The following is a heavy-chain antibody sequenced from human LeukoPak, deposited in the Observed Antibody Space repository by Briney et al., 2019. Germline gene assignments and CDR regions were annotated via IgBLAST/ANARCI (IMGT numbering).Heavy chain of an antibody. J-gene: IGHJ4*02. Sequence: PGGSLRLSCVVSGFTFSGHAMCWVRQAPGRGLEWVSSIDISGDSTSYADSVKGRFTISRDNAKNSLYLQMNSLRAEDTAVYYCARGLTFGGVIPRGYWGQGTLVTVSS. CDR3: ARGLTFGGVIPRGY. CDR2: IDISGDST. CDR1: GFTFSGHA. D-gene: IGHD3-16*02. V-gene: IGHV3-23*05.